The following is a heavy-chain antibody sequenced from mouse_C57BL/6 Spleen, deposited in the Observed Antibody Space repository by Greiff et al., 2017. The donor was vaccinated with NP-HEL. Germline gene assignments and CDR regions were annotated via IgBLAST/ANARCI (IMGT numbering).Heavy chain of an antibody. CDR1: GYTFTSYW. D-gene: IGHD1-1*01. CDR2: IDPSDSYT. J-gene: IGHJ1*03. V-gene: IGHV1-69*01. CDR3: ARGGYGSSYWYFDV. Sequence: VQLKESGAELVMPGASVKLSCKASGYTFTSYWMHWVKQRPGQGLEWIGEIDPSDSYTNYNQKFKGKSTLTVDKSSSTAYMQLSSLTSEDSAVYYCARGGYGSSYWYFDVWGTGTTVTVSS.